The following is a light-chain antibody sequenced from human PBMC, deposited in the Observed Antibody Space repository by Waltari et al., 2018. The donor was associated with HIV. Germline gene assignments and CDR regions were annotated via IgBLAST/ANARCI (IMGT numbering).Light chain of an antibody. J-gene: IGKJ4*01. CDR1: EDRRSN. V-gene: IGKV1-39*01. CDR3: QQGSRAPLT. Sequence: DIQMTQSPASLSAFVGDRVAITCRTSEDRRSNLHWYQLKPGQAPKLLISNTYDLDSGVPSRFSGSGSGTDFTLTISSLQPGDSATYYCQQGSRAPLTFGGGTKV. CDR2: NTY.